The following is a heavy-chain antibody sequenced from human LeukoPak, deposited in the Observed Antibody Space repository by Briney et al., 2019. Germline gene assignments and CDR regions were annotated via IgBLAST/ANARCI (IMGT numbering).Heavy chain of an antibody. CDR3: ARGSGYSSSCLLGAFDI. CDR2: MNPNSGNT. V-gene: IGHV1-8*01. CDR1: GYTFTSYD. D-gene: IGHD6-13*01. J-gene: IGHJ3*02. Sequence: ASVKVSCKASGYTFTSYDINWVRQATGQGLEWMGWMNPNSGNTGYAQKFQGRVTMTRNTSISTAYMELSSLRSEDTAVYYCARGSGYSSSCLLGAFDIWDQGTMVTVSS.